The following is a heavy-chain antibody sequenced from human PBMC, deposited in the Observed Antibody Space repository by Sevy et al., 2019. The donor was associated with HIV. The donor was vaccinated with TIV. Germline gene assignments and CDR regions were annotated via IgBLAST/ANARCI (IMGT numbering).Heavy chain of an antibody. CDR2: ISSSGSTI. J-gene: IGHJ4*02. D-gene: IGHD2-2*01. CDR3: ARAGRLTIPDPFDY. V-gene: IGHV3-48*03. CDR1: GFTFSSYE. Sequence: GGSLRLSCAASGFTFSSYEMNWVRQAPGKGLEWVSYISSSGSTIYYADSVKGRFTISRDNAKNSLYLQMNSLRAEDTAVYYCARAGRLTIPDPFDYWGQGTLVTVSS.